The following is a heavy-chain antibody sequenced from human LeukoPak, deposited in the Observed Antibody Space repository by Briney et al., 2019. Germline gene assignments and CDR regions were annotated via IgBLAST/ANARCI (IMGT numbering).Heavy chain of an antibody. D-gene: IGHD3-16*02. CDR1: GGSFSGYY. CDR3: ARGADYVWGSYRHTAPFDY. J-gene: IGHJ4*02. Sequence: SETLSLTCAVYGGSFSGYYWSWIRQPPGKGLEWIGEINHSGSTNYNPSLKSRVTISVDTSKNQFSLKLSSVTAADTAVYYCARGADYVWGSYRHTAPFDYWGQGTLVTVSS. CDR2: INHSGST. V-gene: IGHV4-34*01.